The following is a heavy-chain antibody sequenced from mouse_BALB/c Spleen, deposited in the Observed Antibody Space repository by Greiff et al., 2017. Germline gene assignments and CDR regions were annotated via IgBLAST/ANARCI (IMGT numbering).Heavy chain of an antibody. J-gene: IGHJ4*01. CDR3: ARNWDVRYYAMDY. D-gene: IGHD4-1*02. V-gene: IGHV1-14*01. Sequence: ESGPELVKPGASVKMSCKASGYTFTSYVMHWVKQKPGQGLEWIGYINPYNDGTKYNEKFKGKATLTSDKSSSTAYMELSSLTSEDSAVYYCARNWDVRYYAMDYWGQGTSVTVSS. CDR1: GYTFTSYV. CDR2: INPYNDGT.